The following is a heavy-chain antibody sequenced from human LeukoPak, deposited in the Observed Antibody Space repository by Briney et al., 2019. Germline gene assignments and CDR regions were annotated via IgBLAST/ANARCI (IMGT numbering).Heavy chain of an antibody. CDR3: ARDLNYDYVWGSYTLFDY. J-gene: IGHJ4*02. CDR1: GYTFTSYG. Sequence: SVKVSCKASGYTFTSYGISWVRQAPGQGLEWMGWISAYNGNTNYPQKLQGRVTMTTDTSTSTAYMELRSLRSDDTAVYYCARDLNYDYVWGSYTLFDYWGQGTLVTVSS. D-gene: IGHD3-16*01. CDR2: ISAYNGNT. V-gene: IGHV1-18*01.